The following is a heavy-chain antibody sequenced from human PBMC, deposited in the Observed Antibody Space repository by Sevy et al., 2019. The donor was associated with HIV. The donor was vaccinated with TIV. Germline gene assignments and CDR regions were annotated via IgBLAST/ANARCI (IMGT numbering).Heavy chain of an antibody. Sequence: GGSLRLSCTGSGFTFGDYAMSWFRQAPGMGLEWVGFIRSKDYGGATEYAASVKGRFTISRDDSRSIADLQMNSLKTEDTADCYCTRSYYYDSSGYSDYWGQGTLVTVSS. CDR2: IRSKDYGGAT. V-gene: IGHV3-49*03. CDR1: GFTFGDYA. J-gene: IGHJ4*02. D-gene: IGHD3-22*01. CDR3: TRSYYYDSSGYSDY.